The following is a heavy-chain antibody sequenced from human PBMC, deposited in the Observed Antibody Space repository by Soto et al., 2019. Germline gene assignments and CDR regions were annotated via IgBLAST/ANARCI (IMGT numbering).Heavy chain of an antibody. Sequence: SETLSLTCTVSGGSISSSSYYWGWIRQPPGKGLEWIGSIYYSGSTYYNPSLKSRVTISVDTSKNQFSLKLSSVTAADTAVYYCARQASYSSSRKKGYMDVWGKGTTVTVSS. CDR3: ARQASYSSSRKKGYMDV. CDR1: GGSISSSSYY. CDR2: IYYSGST. J-gene: IGHJ6*03. D-gene: IGHD6-13*01. V-gene: IGHV4-39*01.